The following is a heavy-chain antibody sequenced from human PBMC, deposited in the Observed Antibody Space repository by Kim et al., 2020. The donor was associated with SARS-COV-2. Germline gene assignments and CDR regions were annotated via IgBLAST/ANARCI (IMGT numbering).Heavy chain of an antibody. D-gene: IGHD5-12*01. Sequence: GESLKISCKGSGYSFTSYWNSWVRQMPGKGLEWMGRIDPSDSYTNYSPSFQGHVTILADKFISTAYLQWSSLKASETAMYFCARTGGMATRNWGQGTLVT. CDR3: ARTGGMATRN. J-gene: IGHJ1*01. CDR1: GYSFTSYW. V-gene: IGHV5-10-1*01. CDR2: IDPSDSYT.